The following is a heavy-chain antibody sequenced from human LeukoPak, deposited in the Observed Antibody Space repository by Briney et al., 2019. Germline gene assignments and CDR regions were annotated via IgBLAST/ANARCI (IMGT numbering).Heavy chain of an antibody. CDR2: IKQDGSEK. CDR3: ARDRRPDAFDV. V-gene: IGHV3-7*01. J-gene: IGHJ3*01. Sequence: GSLRLSCAASGFTFSTYWMSWVRQAPGKGLEWVANIKQDGSEKYYVDSVKGRFTISRDNAKNSLYLQMNSLRAEDTAVYYCARDRRPDAFDVWGQGTMVTVSS. CDR1: GFTFSTYW.